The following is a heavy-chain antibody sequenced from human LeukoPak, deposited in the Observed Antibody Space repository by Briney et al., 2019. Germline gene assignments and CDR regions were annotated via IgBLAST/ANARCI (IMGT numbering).Heavy chain of an antibody. J-gene: IGHJ4*02. CDR3: ARLDRRDGYTIDY. CDR2: IYYSGTT. CDR1: GGSISGYY. D-gene: IGHD5-24*01. V-gene: IGHV4-59*12. Sequence: SETLSLTCTVSGGSISGYYWNWVRQPPGKGLEWIGYIYYSGTTTYNSSLQSRVTISLDTSKNQFSLKLSSVTAADTAVYYCARLDRRDGYTIDYWGQGTLVTVSS.